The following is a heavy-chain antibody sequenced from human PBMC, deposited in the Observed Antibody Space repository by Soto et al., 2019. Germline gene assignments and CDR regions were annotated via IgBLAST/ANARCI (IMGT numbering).Heavy chain of an antibody. D-gene: IGHD3-22*01. CDR3: ARDYVDSSGYYCNFDY. CDR1: GFTFSSYS. V-gene: IGHV3-21*01. Sequence: EVQLVESGGGLVKPGGSLRLSCAASGFTFSSYSMNWVRQAPGKGLEWVSSISSSSSYIYYADSVKGRFTTSRDNAKNSLYLQMNSLRAEDTAVYYCARDYVDSSGYYCNFDYWGQGTLVTVSS. CDR2: ISSSSSYI. J-gene: IGHJ4*02.